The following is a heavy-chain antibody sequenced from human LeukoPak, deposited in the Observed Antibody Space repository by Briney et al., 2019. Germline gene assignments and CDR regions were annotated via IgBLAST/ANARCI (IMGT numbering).Heavy chain of an antibody. Sequence: ASVKVSGNASGYTFTGYYMHWVRQAPGQGLQWMGWINPNSVGTNYAQKFQGKVTMTRDTSISTAYMELSRLRSDDTAVYYCARAGPGYCSSNSCYFGLWHTYSYYGMDVWGQGTTVTVSS. CDR1: GYTFTGYY. J-gene: IGHJ6*02. CDR3: ARAGPGYCSSNSCYFGLWHTYSYYGMDV. CDR2: INPNSVGT. D-gene: IGHD2-2*01. V-gene: IGHV1-2*02.